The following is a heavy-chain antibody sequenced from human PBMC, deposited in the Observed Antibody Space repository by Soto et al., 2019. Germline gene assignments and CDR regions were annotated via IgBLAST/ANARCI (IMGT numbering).Heavy chain of an antibody. Sequence: QVQLVQSGAEVKKPGASVKVSCKASGYSFTSNGLSWVRQAPGQGLEWMGWISPYNGDTSYAQNLQGRVTMTTDTSTRTAYMELRSLRSDDTAMYYCPRVGGSTGTTSYSGMDVWGQGTSVTVSS. CDR1: GYSFTSNG. CDR3: PRVGGSTGTTSYSGMDV. V-gene: IGHV1-18*04. CDR2: ISPYNGDT. D-gene: IGHD4-17*01. J-gene: IGHJ6*02.